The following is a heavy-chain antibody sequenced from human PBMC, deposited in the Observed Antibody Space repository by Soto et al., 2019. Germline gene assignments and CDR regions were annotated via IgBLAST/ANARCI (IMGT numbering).Heavy chain of an antibody. CDR1: GYSFTSYW. CDR2: IYPGDSDT. D-gene: IGHD6-13*01. CDR3: ARHIFPGIAAAGTSMSYYGMDV. Sequence: EVQLVQSGAEVKKPGESLKISCKGSGYSFTSYWIGWVRQMPGKGLEWMGIIYPGDSDTRYSPSFQGQVTISADKSISTAYLQWSSLKASDTAMYYCARHIFPGIAAAGTSMSYYGMDVWGQGTTVTVSS. J-gene: IGHJ6*02. V-gene: IGHV5-51*01.